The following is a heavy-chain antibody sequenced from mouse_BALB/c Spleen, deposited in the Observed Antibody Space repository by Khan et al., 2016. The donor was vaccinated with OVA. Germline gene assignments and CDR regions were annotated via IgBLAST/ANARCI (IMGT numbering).Heavy chain of an antibody. CDR1: GYTFTSYT. CDR2: IKPSNGYI. CDR3: VGDGAYYRYDGRFSY. D-gene: IGHD2-14*01. J-gene: IGHJ3*01. Sequence: VQLQESGAELARPGASVKMSCKASGYTFTSYTIHCIKMRPGQGLEWIGYIKPSNGYINYNQKFKDKATLTADKSSITAYMQLSSLTSDVSSVNICVGDGAYYRYDGRFSYWGQGTTVTVSA. V-gene: IGHV1-4*01.